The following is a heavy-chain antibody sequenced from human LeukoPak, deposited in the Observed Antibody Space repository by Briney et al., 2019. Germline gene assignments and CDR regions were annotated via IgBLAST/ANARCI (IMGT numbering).Heavy chain of an antibody. V-gene: IGHV4-59*01. CDR1: GGSISSYY. CDR2: IYYSGST. D-gene: IGHD3-10*01. J-gene: IGHJ4*02. Sequence: SATLSLTCTGTGGSISSYYWSWIRQPPGKGLEWIGDIYYSGSTNYNPSLKSRVTISVDTSKNQFSLKLSSVTAADTAVYYCARGPYYYADYWGQGTLVTVSS. CDR3: ARGPYYYADY.